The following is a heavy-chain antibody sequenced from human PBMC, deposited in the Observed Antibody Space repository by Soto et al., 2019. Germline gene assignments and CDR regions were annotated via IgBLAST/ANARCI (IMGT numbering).Heavy chain of an antibody. CDR2: ISSSGNTI. V-gene: IGHV3-48*03. Sequence: GGSLRLSCAASVFTFSSYEMNWVRQAPGKGLEWVSYISSSGNTIYYADSVKGRFTISRDNAKNSLYLQMNSLRAEDTAVYYCARPTGHTVDHWGQGTLVTVSS. J-gene: IGHJ4*02. CDR3: ARPTGHTVDH. CDR1: VFTFSSYE. D-gene: IGHD1-1*01.